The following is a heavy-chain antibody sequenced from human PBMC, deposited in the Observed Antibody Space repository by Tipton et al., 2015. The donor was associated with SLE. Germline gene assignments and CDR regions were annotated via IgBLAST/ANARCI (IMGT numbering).Heavy chain of an antibody. D-gene: IGHD4-17*01. CDR2: LYSGGST. CDR3: AKVVRWTTVTTLRSSYYGMDV. CDR1: GFTVSSNY. V-gene: IGHV3-53*01. J-gene: IGHJ6*02. Sequence: SLRLSCAASGFTVSSNYMSWVRQAPGKGLEWISILYSGGSTYYADSVKGRFTISRDNSKNTLYLQMNSLRAEDTAVYYCAKVVRWTTVTTLRSSYYGMDVWGQGTTVTVSS.